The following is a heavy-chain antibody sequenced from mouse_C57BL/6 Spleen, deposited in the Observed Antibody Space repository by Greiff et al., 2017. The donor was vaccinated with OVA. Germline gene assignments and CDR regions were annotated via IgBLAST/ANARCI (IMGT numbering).Heavy chain of an antibody. D-gene: IGHD2-4*01. J-gene: IGHJ3*01. Sequence: EVKLMESGAGLVKPGGSLKLSCAASGFTFSSYAMSWVRQTPEKRLEWVAYISSGGDYIYYADTVKGRFTISRDNARNTLYLQMSSLKSEDTAMYYCTRGGYDYDETGFAYWGQGTLVTVSA. CDR1: GFTFSSYA. V-gene: IGHV5-9-1*02. CDR2: ISSGGDYI. CDR3: TRGGYDYDETGFAY.